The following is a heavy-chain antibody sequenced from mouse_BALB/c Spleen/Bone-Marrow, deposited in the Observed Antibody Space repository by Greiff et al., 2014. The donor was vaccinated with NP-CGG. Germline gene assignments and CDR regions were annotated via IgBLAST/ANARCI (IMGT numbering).Heavy chain of an antibody. CDR2: IYPGDGDT. V-gene: IGHV1-87*01. CDR3: ARGNYEGAMDY. CDR1: GYTFTGYW. J-gene: IGHJ4*01. D-gene: IGHD2-4*01. Sequence: VQLQQSGAELARPGASVELSCKASGYTFTGYWMQWVKQRPGQGLEWIGAIYPGDGDTRYTQKFKGKATLTAEKSSSTAYMQLSSLASEDSAVYYCARGNYEGAMDYWGQGTAVTVSS.